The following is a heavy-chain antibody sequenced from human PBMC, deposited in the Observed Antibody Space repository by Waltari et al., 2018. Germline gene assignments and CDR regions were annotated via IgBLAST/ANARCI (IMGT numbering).Heavy chain of an antibody. Sequence: QVQLQESGPGLVKPSETLSLTCAVSGYSIRSGYYWGWLRQPPGKGLEWIGRIYHSGSTYYNPSLKSRVTISVDTSKNQFSLKLSSVTTADTAVYYCARKKTYYYGSGTIGTFDYWGQGTLVTVSS. V-gene: IGHV4-38-2*01. CDR2: IYHSGST. J-gene: IGHJ4*02. CDR1: GYSIRSGYY. D-gene: IGHD3-10*01. CDR3: ARKKTYYYGSGTIGTFDY.